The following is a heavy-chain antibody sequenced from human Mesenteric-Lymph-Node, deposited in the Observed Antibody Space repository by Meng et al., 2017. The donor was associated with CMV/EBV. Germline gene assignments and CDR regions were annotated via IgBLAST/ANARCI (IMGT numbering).Heavy chain of an antibody. V-gene: IGHV4-61*01. D-gene: IGHD3-22*01. Sequence: SETLSLTCTVSGGSVSRNNYYWSWIRQSPGKGLEWIGYIYYSGTTSYNPSLKTRVTISVDTSKNQFSLKLSSVTAADTAVYYCARVYYDTSGYGHFDYWGQGTLVTVSS. CDR1: GGSVSRNNYY. CDR2: IYYSGTT. CDR3: ARVYYDTSGYGHFDY. J-gene: IGHJ4*02.